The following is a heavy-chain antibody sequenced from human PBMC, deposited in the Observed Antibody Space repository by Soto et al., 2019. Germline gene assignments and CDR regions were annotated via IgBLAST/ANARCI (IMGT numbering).Heavy chain of an antibody. CDR2: ISYSGST. J-gene: IGHJ4*02. V-gene: IGHV4-59*08. Sequence: SETLSLTCTVSGGSISSYYWTWVQRPPGKGLEWIGYISYSGSTEYNPSLKSRFSISIDTSKNQFSLTVTSLTAADAAVYYCATQARGVIHYWGQGIQVTSPQ. CDR1: GGSISSYY. D-gene: IGHD2-8*02. CDR3: ATQARGVIHY.